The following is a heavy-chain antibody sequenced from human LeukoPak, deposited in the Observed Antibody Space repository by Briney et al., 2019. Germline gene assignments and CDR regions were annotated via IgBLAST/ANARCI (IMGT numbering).Heavy chain of an antibody. CDR1: GYTFTSYG. CDR2: ISAYNGNT. CDR3: ARGPTIFGVVTQFDY. V-gene: IGHV1-18*01. J-gene: IGHJ4*02. D-gene: IGHD3-3*01. Sequence: ASVKVSCKASGYTFTSYGISWVRQAPGQGLEWMGWISAYNGNTNYAQKLQGRVTMTTDTSTSTAYMELRSLRSDDTAVYYCARGPTIFGVVTQFDYWGQGTLVTVSS.